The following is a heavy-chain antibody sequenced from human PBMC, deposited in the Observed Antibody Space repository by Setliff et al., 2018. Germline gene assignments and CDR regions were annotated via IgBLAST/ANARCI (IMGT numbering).Heavy chain of an antibody. CDR1: GLSVSRSY. CDR2: IYSSFYGGIT. D-gene: IGHD1-26*01. Sequence: PGGSLRLSCAASGLSVSRSYMAWVRQVPGKGLQWVSLIYSSFYGGITFYSDSVKGRFTISRDNSNNTVYLQMDSLRAEDTAVYYCARDASGSYGTEYFQHWGQGTLVTVSS. J-gene: IGHJ1*01. CDR3: ARDASGSYGTEYFQH. V-gene: IGHV3-53*01.